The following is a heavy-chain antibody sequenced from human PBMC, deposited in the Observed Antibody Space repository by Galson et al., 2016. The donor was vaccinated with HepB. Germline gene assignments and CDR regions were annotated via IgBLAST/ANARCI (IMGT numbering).Heavy chain of an antibody. D-gene: IGHD4-17*01. Sequence: TLSLTCPVSGGSISSGGSYWSWIRQLPGKGLEWIGYIYYSGSTYYNPSLKSRVTISVDTSGNQFSLRLSSVTAVDTAVYYCARGKGDDYGNFAYWGQGTLVTVSS. V-gene: IGHV4-31*03. CDR2: IYYSGST. CDR1: GGSISSGGSY. CDR3: ARGKGDDYGNFAY. J-gene: IGHJ4*02.